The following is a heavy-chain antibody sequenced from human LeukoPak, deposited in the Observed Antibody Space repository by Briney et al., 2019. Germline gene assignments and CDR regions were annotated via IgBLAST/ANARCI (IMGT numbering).Heavy chain of an antibody. Sequence: GALVKVSCKASGDTFTTYNIHWVRQAPGQGLECMGIINPSGYYTTYAQKFQGRVTMTRDTSTSTVHMELSSLTSEDTAVYYCARDGVFDYWGQGTLVTVSS. CDR1: GDTFTTYN. CDR2: INPSGYYT. J-gene: IGHJ4*02. CDR3: ARDGVFDY. V-gene: IGHV1-46*01. D-gene: IGHD3-10*01.